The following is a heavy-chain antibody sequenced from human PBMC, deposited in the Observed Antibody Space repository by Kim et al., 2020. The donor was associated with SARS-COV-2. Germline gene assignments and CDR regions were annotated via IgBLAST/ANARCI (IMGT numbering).Heavy chain of an antibody. CDR3: ARLDSGSLRD. V-gene: IGHV4-59*01. D-gene: IGHD3-10*01. CDR1: GVSITTYY. J-gene: IGHJ4*02. CDR2: LNYTGST. Sequence: SETLSLTCNVSGVSITTYYWTWIRQPPGKGLEWIGYLNYTGSTNYNTSLRSRVTISLDTPKNQVSLRLRSVTAADTAVYYCARLDSGSLRDWGQGTLVTVSS.